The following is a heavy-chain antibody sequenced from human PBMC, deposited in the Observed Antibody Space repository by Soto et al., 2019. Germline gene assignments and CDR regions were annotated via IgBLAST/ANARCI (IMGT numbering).Heavy chain of an antibody. D-gene: IGHD3-22*01. J-gene: IGHJ4*02. Sequence: QVQLVQSGAEVRKPGSSVKVSCKASGGTFSRHAISWVRQAPGQGVEWVGGIIPMFGTANHAQKFQGRVTIIADESTSTAYMELSSLRSEDTAIYYCARGWGYDSSDYYYAYWGQGTVVIVSS. CDR2: IIPMFGTA. V-gene: IGHV1-69*01. CDR3: ARGWGYDSSDYYYAY. CDR1: GGTFSRHA.